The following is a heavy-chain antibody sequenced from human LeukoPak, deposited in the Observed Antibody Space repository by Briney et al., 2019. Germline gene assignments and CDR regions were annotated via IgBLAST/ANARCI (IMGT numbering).Heavy chain of an antibody. CDR3: VKDLGGYRDNFDY. CDR2: ISSNGGST. D-gene: IGHD5-12*01. J-gene: IGHJ4*02. V-gene: IGHV3-64D*06. Sequence: PGGSLRLSCAASGLSVSSNYMNWVRQAPGKGLEYVSAISSNGGSTYYADSVKGRFTISRDNSKNTLYLQMSSLRAEDTAVYYCVKDLGGYRDNFDYWGQGTLVTVSS. CDR1: GLSVSSNY.